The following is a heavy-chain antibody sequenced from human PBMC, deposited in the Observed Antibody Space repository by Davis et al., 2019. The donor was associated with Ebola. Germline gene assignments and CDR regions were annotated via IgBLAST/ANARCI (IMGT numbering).Heavy chain of an antibody. V-gene: IGHV3-9*01. CDR2: ITWNGGAT. J-gene: IGHJ4*02. D-gene: IGHD3-3*01. CDR3: KRDTMDK. Sequence: SLKISCAASGFDFDQYDMHWVRQAPGKGLEWVSSITWNGGATAYADSVTGRFTISRDNAKSSLYLQMNSLRAEDTAFYYCKRDTMDKWGQGTLVTVSS. CDR1: GFDFDQYD.